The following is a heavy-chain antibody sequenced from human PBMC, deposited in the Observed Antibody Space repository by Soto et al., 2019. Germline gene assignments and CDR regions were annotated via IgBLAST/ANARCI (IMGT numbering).Heavy chain of an antibody. Sequence: QLQLQESGPGLVKPSETLSLTCTVSGGPINDYYWSWIRQPPGKGLEWIGYIYSTGSTNYDPSLKSRVTISLDTSKNQFSLKLSSVTAADTAVYYCARDYWTAFWSASAVRWFDPWGQGTLVTVSS. V-gene: IGHV4-59*01. CDR1: GGPINDYY. CDR3: ARDYWTAFWSASAVRWFDP. J-gene: IGHJ5*02. CDR2: IYSTGST. D-gene: IGHD3-3*01.